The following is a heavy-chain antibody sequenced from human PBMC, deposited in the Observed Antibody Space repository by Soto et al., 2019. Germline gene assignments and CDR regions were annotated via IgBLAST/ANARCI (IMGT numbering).Heavy chain of an antibody. CDR1: GGSFSGYY. D-gene: IGHD4-17*01. Sequence: SQTLSLTCAVSGGSFSGYYWSWIRQPPGKGLEWIGEINHSGSTNYNPSLKSRVTISVDTTKNQFSLKLSSVTAADTPVYYCARHAGDGYGDYLVRYYFDYWGQGTLVTVSS. J-gene: IGHJ4*02. CDR3: ARHAGDGYGDYLVRYYFDY. V-gene: IGHV4-34*01. CDR2: INHSGST.